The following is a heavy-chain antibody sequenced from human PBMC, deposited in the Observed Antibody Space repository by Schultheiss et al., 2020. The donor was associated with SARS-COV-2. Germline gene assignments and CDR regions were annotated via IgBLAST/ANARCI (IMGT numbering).Heavy chain of an antibody. D-gene: IGHD1-26*01. CDR2: IYYSGST. J-gene: IGHJ3*02. V-gene: IGHV4-39*01. Sequence: SETLSLTCTVSGGSISSSSYYWGWIRQPPGKGLEWIGSIYYSGSTYYNPSLKSRVTISVDTSKNQFSLKLSSVTAADTAVYYCARRKVGVTGDDAFDIWGQGTMVTVSS. CDR3: ARRKVGVTGDDAFDI. CDR1: GGSISSSSYY.